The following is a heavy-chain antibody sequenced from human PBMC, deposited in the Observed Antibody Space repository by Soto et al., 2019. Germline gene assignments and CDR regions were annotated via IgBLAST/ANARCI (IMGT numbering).Heavy chain of an antibody. Sequence: QVQLVQSGGEVKKPGASVKVSCKASGYTFTNYGISWVRQAPGQGLEWMGWINVYNGNTKYAQKVQGRVTMTTDTSTSTACMELGSLRSDDTAVYYCARGVGSGSYYNQYNWFDPWGQGTLVTVSS. V-gene: IGHV1-18*01. CDR3: ARGVGSGSYYNQYNWFDP. D-gene: IGHD3-10*01. CDR2: INVYNGNT. J-gene: IGHJ5*02. CDR1: GYTFTNYG.